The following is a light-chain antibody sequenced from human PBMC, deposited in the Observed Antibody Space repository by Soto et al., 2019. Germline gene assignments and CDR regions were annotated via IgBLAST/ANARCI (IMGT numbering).Light chain of an antibody. J-gene: IGKJ4*01. CDR2: GAS. V-gene: IGKV3-20*01. CDR1: QSVSSSY. CDR3: QQYGSSPLA. Sequence: EIVLTQSPGTLSLSPGERDTLSCRASQSVSSSYLAWYQQKPGQAPRLLIYGASSRATGIPDRFSGSGSGTDFTLTISRLEPEDFAVYYCQQYGSSPLAFGGGTKV.